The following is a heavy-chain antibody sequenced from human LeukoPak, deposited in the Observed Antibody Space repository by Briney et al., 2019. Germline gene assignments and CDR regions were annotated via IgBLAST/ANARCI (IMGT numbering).Heavy chain of an antibody. D-gene: IGHD2-15*01. CDR3: ARARGYCSGGSCYKYFVY. CDR1: GFTFGSYW. J-gene: IGHJ4*02. CDR2: IKQNGSEK. Sequence: GGSLRLSCAASGFTFGSYWMSWVRQAPGKGLEWVADIKQNGSEKYYVDSVKGRFTISRDNAKNSLYLQMNSLRAEDTAVYYCARARGYCSGGSCYKYFVYWGQGTLVTVSS. V-gene: IGHV3-7*03.